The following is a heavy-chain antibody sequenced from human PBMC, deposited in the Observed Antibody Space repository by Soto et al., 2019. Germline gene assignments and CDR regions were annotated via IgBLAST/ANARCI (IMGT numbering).Heavy chain of an antibody. D-gene: IGHD3-16*01. CDR1: GFTFSNYW. J-gene: IGHJ4*02. Sequence: EVQLVESGGGLVQPGGSLRLSCAASGFTFSNYWMSWVRQAPGKGLEWVAKINQDGTEKYYVDSVKGRFTISRDNAKNSLYLQMNSLRAEDTAVYYCARGGSATTDYWGQGTLVSVSS. CDR3: ARGGSATTDY. V-gene: IGHV3-7*05. CDR2: INQDGTEK.